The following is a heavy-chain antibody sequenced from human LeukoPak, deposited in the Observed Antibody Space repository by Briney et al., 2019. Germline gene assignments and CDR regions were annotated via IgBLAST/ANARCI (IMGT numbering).Heavy chain of an antibody. Sequence: PSETLSLTCTVSGGSLSSYYWSWIRQPAGKGLQWIGRIYSSGSANYNPSLTGRVTMSVDTSKNQFSLRLSSVTAADTAVYYCARDLGFWSGPDYWGHGTLVTVSS. J-gene: IGHJ4*01. CDR3: ARDLGFWSGPDY. V-gene: IGHV4-4*07. CDR2: IYSSGSA. D-gene: IGHD3-3*01. CDR1: GGSLSSYY.